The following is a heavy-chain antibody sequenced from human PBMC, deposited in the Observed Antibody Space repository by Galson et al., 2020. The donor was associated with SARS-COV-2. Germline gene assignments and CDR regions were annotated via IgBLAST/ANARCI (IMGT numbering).Heavy chain of an antibody. Sequence: GESLKISCAASGFTFSSYGMHWVRQAPFKGLEWVSSISGSGFTTYYADSVKGRFTISRDNSKNTVYLHMNSLRAEDTAIYYCAKGRDEAAYGMDVWVQGTTVTVSS. V-gene: IGHV3-23*01. CDR2: ISGSGFTT. CDR3: AKGRDEAAYGMDV. D-gene: IGHD6-13*01. J-gene: IGHJ6*02. CDR1: GFTFSSYG.